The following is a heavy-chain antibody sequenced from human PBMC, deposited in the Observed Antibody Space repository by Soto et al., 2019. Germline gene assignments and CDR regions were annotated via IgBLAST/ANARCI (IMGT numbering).Heavy chain of an antibody. J-gene: IGHJ4*02. CDR2: ISGSGIST. V-gene: IGHV3-23*01. D-gene: IGHD6-19*01. CDR3: TRPPTGYSSDWYYFDH. CDR1: GFTFSSYA. Sequence: LRLSCAASGFTFSSYAMSWVRQAPGKGLEWVSAISGSGISTYYADSVKGRFSISRDNSKNTLYLQMNSLRAEDTAVYYCTRPPTGYSSDWYYFDHWGQGTLVTVSS.